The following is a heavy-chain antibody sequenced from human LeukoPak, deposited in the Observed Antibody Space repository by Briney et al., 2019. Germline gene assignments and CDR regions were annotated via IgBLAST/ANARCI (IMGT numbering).Heavy chain of an antibody. D-gene: IGHD6-13*01. CDR2: ISSSSSYI. V-gene: IGHV3-21*01. CDR1: GFTFNNYW. J-gene: IGHJ4*02. Sequence: GGSLRLSCEASGFTFNNYWMSWFRQAPGKGLEWVSSISSSSSYIYYADSVKGRFTISRDNAKNSLYLQMNSLRAEDTAVYYCAKFIAAPFYFDYWGQGTLATVSS. CDR3: AKFIAAPFYFDY.